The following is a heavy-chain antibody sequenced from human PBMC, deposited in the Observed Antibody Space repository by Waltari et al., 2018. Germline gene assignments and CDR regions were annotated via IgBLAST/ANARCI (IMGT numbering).Heavy chain of an antibody. Sequence: QVQLVQSGAEVKKPGSSVKVSCKASGGTFSSYTISWVRQAPGQGLEWMVRIIPILGIANYAQKFQGRVTITADKSTSTAYMELSSLRSEDTAVYYCARATASPYSSSWYAFDYWGQGTLVTVSS. CDR3: ARATASPYSSSWYAFDY. CDR2: IIPILGIA. D-gene: IGHD6-13*01. V-gene: IGHV1-69*02. J-gene: IGHJ4*02. CDR1: GGTFSSYT.